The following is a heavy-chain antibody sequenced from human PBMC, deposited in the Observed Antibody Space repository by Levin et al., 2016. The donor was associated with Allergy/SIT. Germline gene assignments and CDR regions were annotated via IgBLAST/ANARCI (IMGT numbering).Heavy chain of an antibody. V-gene: IGHV4-34*09. CDR3: ARDLLKRRNYYDSSGYYRDSYYYYGMDV. J-gene: IGHJ6*02. CDR2: INHSGST. D-gene: IGHD3-22*01. Sequence: PGKGLEWIGEINHSGSTNYNPSLKSRVTISVDASKNQFSLKLSSVTAADTAVYYCARDLLKRRNYYDSSGYYRDSYYYYGMDVWGQGTTVTVSS.